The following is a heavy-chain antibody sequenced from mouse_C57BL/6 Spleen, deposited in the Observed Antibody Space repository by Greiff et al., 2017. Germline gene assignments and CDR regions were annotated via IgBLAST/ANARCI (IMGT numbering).Heavy chain of an antibody. Sequence: QVQLQQPGTELVKPGASVTLSCKASGYTFTSYWMHWVKQRPGQGLEWIGNINPSNGGTNYNEKFKSKATLTVDKSSSTAYMQLSSLTSEDSAVYYCARSGPLLPPVAYWGQGTLVTVSA. J-gene: IGHJ3*01. V-gene: IGHV1-53*01. CDR2: INPSNGGT. CDR1: GYTFTSYW. D-gene: IGHD1-2*01. CDR3: ARSGPLLPPVAY.